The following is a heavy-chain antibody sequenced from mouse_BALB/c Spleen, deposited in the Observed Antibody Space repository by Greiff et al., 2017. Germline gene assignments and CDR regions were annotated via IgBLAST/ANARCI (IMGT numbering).Heavy chain of an antibody. D-gene: IGHD1-2*01. CDR3: ARDGVNYYGRCAMDY. Sequence: DVKLVESGGGLVQPGGSLRLSCATSGFTFTDYYMRWVRQPPGKALEWVGFIRNKANGYTTEYSASVKGRFHITRDNSQSILYLQMNTLRAKDRATYYCARDGVNYYGRCAMDYWGQGTSVTVSS. CDR2: IRNKANGYTT. J-gene: IGHJ4*01. V-gene: IGHV7-3*02. CDR1: GFTFTDYY.